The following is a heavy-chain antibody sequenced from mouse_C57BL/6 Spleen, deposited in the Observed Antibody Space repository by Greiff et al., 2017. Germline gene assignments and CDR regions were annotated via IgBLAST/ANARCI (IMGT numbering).Heavy chain of an antibody. D-gene: IGHD3-2*01. CDR2: ISSGSSTI. CDR1: GFTFSDYG. Sequence: EVKLVESGGGLVKPGGSLKLSCAASGFTFSDYGMHWVRQAPEKGLEWVAYISSGSSTIYYADTVKGRFTISGDKAKNTLFLQMTSLRSEDTAMYCCARATAGSWLAYWGQGTLVTVSA. J-gene: IGHJ3*01. CDR3: ARATAGSWLAY. V-gene: IGHV5-17*01.